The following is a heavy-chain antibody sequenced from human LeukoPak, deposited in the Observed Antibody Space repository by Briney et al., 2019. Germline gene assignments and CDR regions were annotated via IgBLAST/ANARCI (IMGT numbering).Heavy chain of an antibody. CDR3: VKDLGRYRNNCFDY. Sequence: GGSLRLSCAASGFTFSSYEMNWVRQAPGKGLEWVSYISGSGGGTYFADSVKGRFTISRDDSKNTLYLQMNSPRAEDTAVYYCVKDLGRYRNNCFDYWGQGTLATVSS. V-gene: IGHV3-23*01. CDR1: GFTFSSYE. D-gene: IGHD1-26*01. J-gene: IGHJ4*02. CDR2: ISGSGGGT.